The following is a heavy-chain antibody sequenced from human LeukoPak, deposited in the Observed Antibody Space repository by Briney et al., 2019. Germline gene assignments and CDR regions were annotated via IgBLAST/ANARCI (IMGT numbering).Heavy chain of an antibody. CDR1: GGSFSGYY. D-gene: IGHD6-13*01. J-gene: IGHJ4*02. CDR2: INHSGST. V-gene: IGHV4-34*01. Sequence: SETLSLTCAVYGGSFSGYYWSWIRQPPGKGLEWIGEINHSGSTNYNPSLKSRVTISVDTSKNQFSLKLNSVTAADTAVYYCARVQPMFISRPHFDSWGQGTLVTVSS. CDR3: ARVQPMFISRPHFDS.